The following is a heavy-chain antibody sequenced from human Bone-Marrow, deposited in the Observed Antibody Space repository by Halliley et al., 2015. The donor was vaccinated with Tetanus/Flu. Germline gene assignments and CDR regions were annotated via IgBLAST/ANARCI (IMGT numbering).Heavy chain of an antibody. CDR2: IYNTGTT. CDR1: GYSISSGNY. V-gene: IGHV4-38-2*02. CDR3: ARDNDFWSNTGIYWYFDL. Sequence: LVQPSETLSLSCAVSGYSISSGNYWGWIRQPPGKGLEWIGSIYNTGTTYYNPSLKSRVTISVDTSKNQFSLKLSSVTAADTAVYYCARDNDFWSNTGIYWYFDLWGRGTLVTVSS. D-gene: IGHD3-3*01. J-gene: IGHJ2*01.